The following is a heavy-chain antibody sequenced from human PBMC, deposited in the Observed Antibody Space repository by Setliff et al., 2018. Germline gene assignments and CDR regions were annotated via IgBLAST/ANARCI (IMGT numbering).Heavy chain of an antibody. Sequence: LSLTCSVSGGSISSSRYSWGWIRQTPGKGLEWIGSIYYSGSTYYNPSLESRVTISVDTSKNQVSLKLSSMTAADTAVYYCARGRPPLVGDYWGQGTLVTVSS. CDR1: GGSISSSRYS. V-gene: IGHV4-39*07. CDR2: IYYSGST. D-gene: IGHD2-2*01. CDR3: ARGRPPLVGDY. J-gene: IGHJ4*02.